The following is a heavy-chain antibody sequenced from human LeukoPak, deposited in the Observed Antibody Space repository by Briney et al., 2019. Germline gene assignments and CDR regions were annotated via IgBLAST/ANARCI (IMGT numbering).Heavy chain of an antibody. CDR1: GFTVSSNY. CDR3: ARDFYDSSAYYTSAY. V-gene: IGHV3-66*01. Sequence: PGGSLRLSCAASGFTVSSNYMSWVRQAPGKGLEWVSVIFSGGSTYYADSVKGRFTISRDNSKNTLYLQMNSLRAEDTAVYYCARDFYDSSAYYTSAYWGQETLVTVSS. D-gene: IGHD3-22*01. CDR2: IFSGGST. J-gene: IGHJ4*02.